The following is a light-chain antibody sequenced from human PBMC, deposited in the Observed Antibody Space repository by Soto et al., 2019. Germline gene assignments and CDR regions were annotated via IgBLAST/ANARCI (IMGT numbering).Light chain of an antibody. Sequence: QSALTQPASVSGSPGQSITISCTGTSSDVGAYNYVSWYQQHPGKAPQLMIFEVSDRPSGVSNRFSGSKSGNSASLTISGLQAEDEADYDCSSYPSSNTLVFGGGTQLTVL. J-gene: IGLJ2*01. CDR1: SSDVGAYNY. V-gene: IGLV2-14*01. CDR2: EVS. CDR3: SSYPSSNTLV.